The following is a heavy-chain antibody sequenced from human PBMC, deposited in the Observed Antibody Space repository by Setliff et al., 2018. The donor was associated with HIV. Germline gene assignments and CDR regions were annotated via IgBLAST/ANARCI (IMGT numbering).Heavy chain of an antibody. D-gene: IGHD3-10*01. CDR2: IYPGDSDT. CDR1: GYTFTIYW. J-gene: IGHJ3*02. V-gene: IGHV5-51*01. Sequence: PGESLKISCKGSGYTFTIYWIGWVRQMPGKGLEWMGIIYPGDSDTRYSPSFQGQVTISADKSISTAYLQWSSLKASDTAMYYCARGEVAEFGELHAFDIWGQGTMVTVSS. CDR3: ARGEVAEFGELHAFDI.